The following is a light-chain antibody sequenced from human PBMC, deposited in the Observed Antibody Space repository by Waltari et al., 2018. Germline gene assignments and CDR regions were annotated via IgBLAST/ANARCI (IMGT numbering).Light chain of an antibody. V-gene: IGKV3-11*01. CDR3: QQRYSWPPIT. CDR1: QSVVSY. Sequence: EIVLTQSPATLSLSPGERATLSCRASQSVVSYLAWYQQKPGQAPSLLIYDAFNRATGTPARFSGSGSGTDVTLTISSLEPEDFAVYYCQQRYSWPPITFGQGTRLEIK. J-gene: IGKJ5*01. CDR2: DAF.